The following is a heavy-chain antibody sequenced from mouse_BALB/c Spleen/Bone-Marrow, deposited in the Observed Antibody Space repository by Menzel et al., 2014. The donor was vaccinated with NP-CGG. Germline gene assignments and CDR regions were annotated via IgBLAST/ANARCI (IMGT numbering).Heavy chain of an antibody. V-gene: IGHV5-17*02. CDR3: TRKGALITHYYAMDY. J-gene: IGHJ4*01. Sequence: EVQLVESGGGLVQPGGSRKLSCAASGFTFSSFGMHWVRQAPEKGLEWVAYISSGSSTIYYADTVKVRFTISRDNPKNTLFLQMTSLRSEDTAMYYCTRKGALITHYYAMDYWGQGTSVTVSS. CDR1: GFTFSSFG. D-gene: IGHD2-4*01. CDR2: ISSGSSTI.